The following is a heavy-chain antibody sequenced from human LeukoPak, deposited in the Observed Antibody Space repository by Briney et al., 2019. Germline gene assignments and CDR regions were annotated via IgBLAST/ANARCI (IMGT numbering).Heavy chain of an antibody. CDR1: GFSFSSYA. Sequence: GGSLRLSCTASGFSFSSYAMSWVRRAPGKGLEWVASIKQDGSEKYYVDSVKGRFTISRDNAKNSLYLQMNSLRVEDTAVYYCASLSYYFDCWGQGTLVTVSS. J-gene: IGHJ4*02. CDR3: ASLSYYFDC. V-gene: IGHV3-7*01. CDR2: IKQDGSEK. D-gene: IGHD5/OR15-5a*01.